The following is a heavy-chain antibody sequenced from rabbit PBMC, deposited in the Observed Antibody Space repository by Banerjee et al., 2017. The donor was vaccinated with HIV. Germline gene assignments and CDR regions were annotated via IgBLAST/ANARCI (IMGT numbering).Heavy chain of an antibody. CDR2: IYIGDGST. CDR3: ARDGAGVIGWNFNL. CDR1: GFSLSSGY. Sequence: QLKETGGGLVQPGGSLTLSCKASGFSLSSGYMTWVRQAPGKGLEWIGTIYIGDGSTYYASWVNGRFTISSDNAQNTVDLQMNSLTAADTATYFCARDGAGVIGWNFNLWGPGTLVTVS. V-gene: IGHV1S7*01. D-gene: IGHD1-1*01. J-gene: IGHJ4*01.